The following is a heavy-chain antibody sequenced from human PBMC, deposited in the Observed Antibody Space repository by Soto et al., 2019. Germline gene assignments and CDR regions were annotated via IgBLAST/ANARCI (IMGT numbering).Heavy chain of an antibody. V-gene: IGHV1-2*04. D-gene: IGHD3-10*01. CDR3: ARDTTPGGLDAFDI. CDR2: INPDSGGT. CDR1: GYTFTGYY. Sequence: ASVKVSCKASGYTFTGYYMHWVRQAPGQGLEWMGWINPDSGGTNYAQKFQGWVTMTRDTSISTAYMELSRLRSDDTAVYYCARDTTPGGLDAFDIWGQGTMVTVSS. J-gene: IGHJ3*02.